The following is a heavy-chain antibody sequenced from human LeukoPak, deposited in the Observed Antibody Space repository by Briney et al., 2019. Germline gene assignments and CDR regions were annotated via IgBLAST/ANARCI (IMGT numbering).Heavy chain of an antibody. CDR3: ARDKLGLGELSLYDQ. CDR2: MNPNSGGT. D-gene: IGHD3-16*02. V-gene: IGHV1-2*02. CDR1: GYTLTGYY. J-gene: IGHJ5*02. Sequence: GASAKVSCKASGYTLTGYYMHWVRQAPGQGLEWMGWMNPNSGGTKYAQKFQGRVTMTRDTSISTAYMELSRLRSDDTAMYYCARDKLGLGELSLYDQWGQGTLVTVFS.